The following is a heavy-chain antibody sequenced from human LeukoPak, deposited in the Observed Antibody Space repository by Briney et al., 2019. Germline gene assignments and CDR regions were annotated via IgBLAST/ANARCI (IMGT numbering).Heavy chain of an antibody. V-gene: IGHV3-30*02. CDR2: IRYDGSNK. Sequence: GGSLRLSCAASGFTFSSYGMHWVRQAPGKGLEWVAFIRYDGSNKYYADSVKGRFTISRDNSKNTLYLQMNSLRAEDTAVYYCAKGGVVRGVGLHYYYHYFLDVWGKGTTVTISS. CDR3: AKGGVVRGVGLHYYYHYFLDV. J-gene: IGHJ6*03. D-gene: IGHD3-10*01. CDR1: GFTFSSYG.